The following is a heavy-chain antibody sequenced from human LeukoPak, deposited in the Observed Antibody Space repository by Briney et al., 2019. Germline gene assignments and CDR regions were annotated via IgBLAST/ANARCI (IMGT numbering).Heavy chain of an antibody. CDR1: GYTFTGYY. Sequence: ASVKVSCKASGYTFTGYYMHWVRQAPGQGLEWMGWTNPNSGGTNYAQKFQGRVTMTRDTSISTAYMELSRLRSDDTAVYYCARASYDYVWGSYRGWGQGTLVTVSS. CDR2: TNPNSGGT. D-gene: IGHD3-16*02. V-gene: IGHV1-2*02. CDR3: ARASYDYVWGSYRG. J-gene: IGHJ4*02.